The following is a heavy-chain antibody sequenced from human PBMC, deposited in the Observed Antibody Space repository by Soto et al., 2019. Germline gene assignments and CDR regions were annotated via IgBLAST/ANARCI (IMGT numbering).Heavy chain of an antibody. J-gene: IGHJ4*02. D-gene: IGHD2-8*01. V-gene: IGHV3-23*01. CDR3: ARGGGYCTPTSCAIDS. CDR1: RFSFSSFG. CDR2: VSLTGDRT. Sequence: PGGSLRLSCVASRFSFSSFGMSWVRQAAGKGLEWVSRVSLTGDRTNYAGSVKGRFTVSRDNFKNTLYLEMDSLRPEDTATYYCARGGGYCTPTSCAIDSWGRGTPVTVSS.